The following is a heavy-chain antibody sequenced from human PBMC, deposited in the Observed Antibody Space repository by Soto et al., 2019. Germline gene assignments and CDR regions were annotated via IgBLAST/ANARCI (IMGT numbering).Heavy chain of an antibody. J-gene: IGHJ4*02. Sequence: ASVKVSCKASGYTFTSYGISWVRQAPEQGLEWMGWISAYNGNTNYAQKLQGRVTMTTDTSTSTAYMELRSLRSDDTAVYYCARDGRPLGYFDWLLYYFDYWGQGTLVTVSS. V-gene: IGHV1-18*01. CDR2: ISAYNGNT. D-gene: IGHD3-9*01. CDR1: GYTFTSYG. CDR3: ARDGRPLGYFDWLLYYFDY.